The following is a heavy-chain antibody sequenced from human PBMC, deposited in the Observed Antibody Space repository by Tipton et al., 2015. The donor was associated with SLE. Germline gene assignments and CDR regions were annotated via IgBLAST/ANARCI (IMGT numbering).Heavy chain of an antibody. Sequence: TLSLTCAVSGGSITSHYWNWIRQPPGKALEWLGYMSFSGSTYYNPSLKSRVTISVDTSKNQFSLKVNSVTAADTAVYYCARRDGYSSIWNWFDPWGQGTLVTVSS. CDR2: MSFSGST. CDR3: ARRDGYSSIWNWFDP. CDR1: GGSITSHY. D-gene: IGHD6-13*01. V-gene: IGHV4-59*11. J-gene: IGHJ5*02.